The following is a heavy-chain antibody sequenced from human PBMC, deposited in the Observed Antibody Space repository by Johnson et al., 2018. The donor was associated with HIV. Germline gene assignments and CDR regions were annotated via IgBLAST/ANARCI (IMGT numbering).Heavy chain of an antibody. Sequence: MQLVESGGGLVQPGRSLRLSCAASRFTFNTYVMNWVRQAPGKGLEWVSLIAASGDSTYYADSVRGRFAISRDNSKNTLYLQINSLRAEDTAVYYCARSMRGAFDVWGQGTMVIVSS. CDR1: RFTFNTYV. CDR2: IAASGDST. D-gene: IGHD3-10*01. J-gene: IGHJ3*01. V-gene: IGHV3-23*04. CDR3: ARSMRGAFDV.